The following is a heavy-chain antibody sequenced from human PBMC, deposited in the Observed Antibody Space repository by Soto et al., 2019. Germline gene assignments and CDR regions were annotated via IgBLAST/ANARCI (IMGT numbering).Heavy chain of an antibody. V-gene: IGHV1-3*01. CDR2: INAANGDT. Sequence: ASVKVSCKASGYTFTSYGIHWVRQAPGQRLQWMGWINAANGDTKYSPKFQGRVTITRDTSASTAYMELSSLRSEDTAVYYCVRRHVSATGIDWFDPWGQGTQATVSS. CDR3: VRRHVSATGIDWFDP. J-gene: IGHJ5*02. D-gene: IGHD6-13*01. CDR1: GYTFTSYG.